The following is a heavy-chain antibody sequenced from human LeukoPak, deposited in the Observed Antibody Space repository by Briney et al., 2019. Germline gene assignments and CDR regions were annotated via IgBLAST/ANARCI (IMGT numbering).Heavy chain of an antibody. J-gene: IGHJ3*02. Sequence: SETLSLTCTVSGGSISSYYWGWIRQPPGKGLEWIGNIFYSGGTYYSPSLTSRVTISLDTSKNQFSLKLSSVTAADTAVYYCARRRSTYYYDSGAFDIWGQGTMVTVSS. CDR3: ARRRSTYYYDSGAFDI. CDR2: IFYSGGT. D-gene: IGHD3-22*01. CDR1: GGSISSYY. V-gene: IGHV4-59*04.